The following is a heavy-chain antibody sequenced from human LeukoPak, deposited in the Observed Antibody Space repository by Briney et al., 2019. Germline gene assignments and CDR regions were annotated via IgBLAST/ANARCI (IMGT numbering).Heavy chain of an antibody. CDR2: IYYSGST. V-gene: IGHV4-39*01. D-gene: IGHD6-13*01. Sequence: PSETLSLTCTVSGGSISSSSYYWGWIRQPPGKGLEWIGSIYYSGSTYYNPSLKSRVTISVDTSKNQFSLKLSCVTAADTAVYYCARCIAAAVSGFDPWGQGTLVTVSS. CDR3: ARCIAAAVSGFDP. J-gene: IGHJ5*02. CDR1: GGSISSSSYY.